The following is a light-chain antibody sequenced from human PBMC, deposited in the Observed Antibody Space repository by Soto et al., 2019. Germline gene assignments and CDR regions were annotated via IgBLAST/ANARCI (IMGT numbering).Light chain of an antibody. CDR1: QSVSSN. Sequence: EIVLIQSPATLSLSPGERATLSCRASQSVSSNLAWYQQNPGQAPRLLIFDASNRATGIPARFSGSGSGTDFTLTISSLEPEDFAVYYCQQHSNWPLTLGGGTKVDIQ. CDR2: DAS. CDR3: QQHSNWPLT. J-gene: IGKJ4*01. V-gene: IGKV3-11*01.